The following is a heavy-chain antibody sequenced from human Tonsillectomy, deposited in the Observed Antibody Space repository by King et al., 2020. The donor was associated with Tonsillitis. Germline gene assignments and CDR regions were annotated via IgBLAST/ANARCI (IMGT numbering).Heavy chain of an antibody. D-gene: IGHD1-7*01. CDR3: AKDLRFYNWNLPYGMDV. V-gene: IGHV3-30*18. J-gene: IGHJ6*02. CDR2: ISYDGSNK. Sequence: VQLVESGGGVVQLGRSLRLSCAASGFTFSTYGMHWVRQAPGKGLEWVAVISYDGSNKYYADSVKGRFTISRDNSKNTLNLEMNSLRAEDTAVYYCAKDLRFYNWNLPYGMDVWGQGTTVTVAS. CDR1: GFTFSTYG.